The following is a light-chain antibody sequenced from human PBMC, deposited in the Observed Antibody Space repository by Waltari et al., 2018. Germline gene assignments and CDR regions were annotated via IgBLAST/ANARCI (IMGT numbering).Light chain of an antibody. Sequence: SYVLTPPPSVSVAPGKTARITCGGNNLGCKRGHWFQQGPGQAPMLVIYYDTDRPSGIPERFSGSNSGNTATLTISRVEAGDEADYYCQVWDSSSDHVVFGGGTKLTVL. CDR2: YDT. CDR3: QVWDSSSDHVV. CDR1: NLGCKR. J-gene: IGLJ2*01. V-gene: IGLV3-21*04.